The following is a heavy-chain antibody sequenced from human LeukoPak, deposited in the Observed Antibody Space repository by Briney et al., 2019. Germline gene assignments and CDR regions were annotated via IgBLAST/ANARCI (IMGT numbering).Heavy chain of an antibody. Sequence: GGSLRLSCVASGFTFSSYGMHWVRQAPGKGPEWVAVISYDGSDRYYANFVKGRFTISRDNSKNTLFLQTNSMRPEDTAVYYCAKGVSRGVDPTGLEYWGQGTLVTVSS. J-gene: IGHJ4*02. V-gene: IGHV3-30*18. CDR2: ISYDGSDR. CDR1: GFTFSSYG. CDR3: AKGVSRGVDPTGLEY. D-gene: IGHD1-1*01.